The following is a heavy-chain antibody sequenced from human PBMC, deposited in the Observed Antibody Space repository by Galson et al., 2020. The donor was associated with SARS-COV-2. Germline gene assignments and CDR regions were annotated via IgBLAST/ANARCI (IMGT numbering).Heavy chain of an antibody. CDR2: SSFDGTKE. V-gene: IGHV3-30*04. CDR1: GFTFTLHP. J-gene: IGHJ4*02. D-gene: IGHD1-26*01. Sequence: GSLRLSCEASGFTFTLHPMHWVRQAPGKGLEWVADSSFDGTKEYYADSVKGRFTISRDNSKSTLYLQMNGLRVDDTAVYYCVRDKVGDKVEVDYWGEGTLVIVST. CDR3: VRDKVGDKVEVDY.